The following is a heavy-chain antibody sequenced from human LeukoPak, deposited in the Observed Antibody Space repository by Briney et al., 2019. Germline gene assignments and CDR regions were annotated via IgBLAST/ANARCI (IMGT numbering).Heavy chain of an antibody. V-gene: IGHV4-39*07. D-gene: IGHD3-10*01. Sequence: SETLSLTCTVSGGSISSSSYYWGWIRQPPGKGLEWIGSIYYSGSTYYNPSLKSRVTISVDTSKNQFSLKLSSVTAADTAVYYCARDGSMVWFGSHSYYGMDVWGQGTTVTVSS. CDR1: GGSISSSSYY. CDR2: IYYSGST. J-gene: IGHJ6*02. CDR3: ARDGSMVWFGSHSYYGMDV.